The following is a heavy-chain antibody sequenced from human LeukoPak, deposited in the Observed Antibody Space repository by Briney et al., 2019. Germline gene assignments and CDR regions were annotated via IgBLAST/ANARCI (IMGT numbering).Heavy chain of an antibody. CDR1: GYAFTGYY. CDR3: ARRRRFLEWSGRYKYGMDV. V-gene: IGHV1-2*02. CDR2: INPNSGGT. Sequence: ASVKVSCKASGYAFTGYYIHWVRQAPGQGLEWMGWINPNSGGTKYAQKFQGRVTMTRDTSISTAYMELSRLRSDDTAVYYCARRRRFLEWSGRYKYGMDVWGQGTTVTVSS. D-gene: IGHD3-3*01. J-gene: IGHJ6*02.